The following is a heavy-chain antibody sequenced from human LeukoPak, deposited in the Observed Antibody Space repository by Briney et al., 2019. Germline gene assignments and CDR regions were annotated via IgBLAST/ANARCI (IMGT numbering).Heavy chain of an antibody. Sequence: GGSLRLSCAASGFTFSTYSMNWVRQAPGKGLEWVSYISCGSSYIYYADSVMSRFTISRDNAKNPLYLQMNSLRAEDTAVYYCTRGGRHDYPSDYWGQGTLVTVSS. D-gene: IGHD4-11*01. CDR3: TRGGRHDYPSDY. V-gene: IGHV3-21*01. J-gene: IGHJ4*02. CDR2: ISCGSSYI. CDR1: GFTFSTYS.